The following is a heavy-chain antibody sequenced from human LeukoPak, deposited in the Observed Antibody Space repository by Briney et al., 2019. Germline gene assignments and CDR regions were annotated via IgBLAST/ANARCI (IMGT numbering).Heavy chain of an antibody. V-gene: IGHV4-59*01. CDR3: ARTVSSGTLDY. CDR1: GGSISSDY. D-gene: IGHD1-26*01. J-gene: IGHJ4*02. Sequence: SETLSLTCTVSGGSISSDYWSWVRQPPGKGLEWIGYISCSGSTKYNPSLGSRLTISADTSKNQFSLRLNSVTAADTAAYYCARTVSSGTLDYWGQGTLVTVSS. CDR2: ISCSGST.